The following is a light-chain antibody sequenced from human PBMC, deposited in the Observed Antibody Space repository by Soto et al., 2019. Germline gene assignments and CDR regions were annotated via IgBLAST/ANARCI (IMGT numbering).Light chain of an antibody. CDR2: DVS. Sequence: QSALTQPASVSRSPGQSITISCTGTSSGVGGYNYVSWYQQHPGKAPKLMIYDVSNRPSGVSNRFSGSKSGNTASLTISGLHAEDEADYYCSSYTSSSTLMVFGGGTKLTVL. V-gene: IGLV2-14*01. CDR1: SSGVGGYNY. J-gene: IGLJ2*01. CDR3: SSYTSSSTLMV.